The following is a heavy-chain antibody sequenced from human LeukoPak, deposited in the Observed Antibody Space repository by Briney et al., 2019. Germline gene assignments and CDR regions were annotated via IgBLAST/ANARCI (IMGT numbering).Heavy chain of an antibody. CDR1: GGSISDNY. J-gene: IGHJ3*02. CDR2: IYYSGST. D-gene: IGHD5-18*01. V-gene: IGHV4-59*12. Sequence: SETLSLTCSVSGGSISDNYWSWIRQPPGKGLEWIGSIYYSGSTYYNPSLKSRVTISVDTSKNQFSLKLSSVTAADTAVYYCARERYTNGAFDIWGQGTMVTVSS. CDR3: ARERYTNGAFDI.